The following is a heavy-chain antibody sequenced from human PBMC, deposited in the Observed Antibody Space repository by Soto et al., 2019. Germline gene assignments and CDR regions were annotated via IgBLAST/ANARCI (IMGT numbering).Heavy chain of an antibody. CDR3: ARHLSKGFDY. CDR2: IYYSGST. CDR1: GGSVSSSSYY. J-gene: IGHJ4*02. Sequence: PSETLSLTCTVSGGSVSSSSYYWGWFRQPPGKGLEWIGSIYYSGSTYYNPSLKSRVTISVDTSKNQFSLKLSSVTAADTAVYYCARHLSKGFDYWGQGTLVTVSS. V-gene: IGHV4-39*01.